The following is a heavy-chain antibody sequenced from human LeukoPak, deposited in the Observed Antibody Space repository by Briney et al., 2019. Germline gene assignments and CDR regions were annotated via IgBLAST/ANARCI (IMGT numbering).Heavy chain of an antibody. J-gene: IGHJ4*02. CDR1: GFTFSSYA. V-gene: IGHV3-30*01. D-gene: IGHD3-22*01. Sequence: GGSLRLSCAASGFTFSSYAMHWVRQAPGKGLEWVAVISYDGSNKYYADSVKGRFTFSRDNSKNTLYLQMNSLRAEDTAVYYCATVTMIVVAPGGTLDYWGQGTLVTVSS. CDR2: ISYDGSNK. CDR3: ATVTMIVVAPGGTLDY.